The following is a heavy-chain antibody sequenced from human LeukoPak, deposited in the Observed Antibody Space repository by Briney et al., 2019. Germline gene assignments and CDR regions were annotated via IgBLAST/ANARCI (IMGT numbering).Heavy chain of an antibody. V-gene: IGHV3-30-3*01. J-gene: IGHJ4*02. Sequence: GGSLRLSCAASGFTFSSYVMHWVRQAPGQGLEWVALISNDGANTYYTDSVKGRFTIPRDNSNNTLYLQMTSLRTDDTAVYYCARAPAYCSGGSCHFSYWGQGTLVTVSS. CDR3: ARAPAYCSGGSCHFSY. CDR1: GFTFSSYV. CDR2: ISNDGANT. D-gene: IGHD2-15*01.